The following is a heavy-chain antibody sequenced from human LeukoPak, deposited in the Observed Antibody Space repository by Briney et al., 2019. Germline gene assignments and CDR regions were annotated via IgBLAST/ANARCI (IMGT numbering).Heavy chain of an antibody. J-gene: IGHJ4*02. CDR2: IRSDGSIK. CDR3: AKFSVVRGAL. CDR1: GFTFSSYG. D-gene: IGHD3-10*01. V-gene: IGHV3-30*02. Sequence: TGGSLRLSCAASGFTFSSYGMHWVRQAPGKGLEWVAFIRSDGSIKYYTESVKGRFTISRDNSKNTLYLQMNSLRAEDTAVYYCAKFSVVRGALWGQGTLVTVSS.